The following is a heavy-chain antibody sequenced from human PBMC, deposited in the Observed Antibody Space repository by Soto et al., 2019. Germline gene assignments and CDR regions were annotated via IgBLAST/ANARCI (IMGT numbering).Heavy chain of an antibody. CDR2: IKGGSDGGTT. Sequence: GGSLRLSCTASGFTFSNAWMSWVRQAPGKGLEWIGRIKGGSDGGTTDYDTPVKGRFSISRDQSKDTLYLHMNSLKTEDTAVYYCTTGLSNGYYNFDYWGQGT. J-gene: IGHJ4*02. D-gene: IGHD3-22*01. V-gene: IGHV3-15*01. CDR3: TTGLSNGYYNFDY. CDR1: GFTFSNAW.